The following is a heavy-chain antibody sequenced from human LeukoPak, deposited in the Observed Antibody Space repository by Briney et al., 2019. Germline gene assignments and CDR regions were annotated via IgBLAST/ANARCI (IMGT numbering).Heavy chain of an antibody. CDR1: GYTFTTYA. CDR2: ISGYTGNT. Sequence: ASVKVSCKASGYTFTTYAISWVRQAPGQGLEWMGWISGYTGNTNYAQHLQGRVTMTTDTSTNTACMELRSLRSDDTAVYYCARGQITGTFGYFYYYMDVWGKGTTVTVSS. CDR3: ARGQITGTFGYFYYYMDV. V-gene: IGHV1-18*01. J-gene: IGHJ6*03. D-gene: IGHD1-7*01.